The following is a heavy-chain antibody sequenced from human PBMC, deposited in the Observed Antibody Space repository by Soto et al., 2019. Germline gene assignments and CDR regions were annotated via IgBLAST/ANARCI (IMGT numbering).Heavy chain of an antibody. V-gene: IGHV4-39*01. CDR3: ARHASLRIVFDY. CDR2: IYYSENT. J-gene: IGHJ4*02. CDR1: GGSISSRFDY. D-gene: IGHD3-16*02. Sequence: QLQLQESGPGLVKPSETLSLTCTVSGGSISSRFDYWGWIRQPPGKGLEWIGSIYYSENTYFNPSLKSRVTVSVDTSKNQFSLKLSSVTASDTAVYYCARHASLRIVFDYWGQGTLVTVSS.